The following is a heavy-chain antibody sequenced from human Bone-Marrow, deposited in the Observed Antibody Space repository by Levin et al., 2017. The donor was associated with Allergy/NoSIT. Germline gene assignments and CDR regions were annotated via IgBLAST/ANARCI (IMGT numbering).Heavy chain of an antibody. J-gene: IGHJ4*02. Sequence: PGGSLRLSCAASGFTFDDYAMHWVRQAPGKGLEWVSGISWNSGSIGYADSVKGRFTISRDNAKNSLYLQMNSLRAEDTALYYCAKGAGQWLVRIEYYFDYWGQGTLVTVSS. CDR1: GFTFDDYA. CDR3: AKGAGQWLVRIEYYFDY. D-gene: IGHD6-19*01. V-gene: IGHV3-9*01. CDR2: ISWNSGSI.